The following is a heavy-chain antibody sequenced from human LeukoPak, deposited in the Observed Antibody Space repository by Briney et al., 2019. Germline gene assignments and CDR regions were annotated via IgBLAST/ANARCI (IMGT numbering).Heavy chain of an antibody. CDR1: GGSISSYY. J-gene: IGHJ6*03. CDR3: ARGGAVAVYYYYYYMDV. V-gene: IGHV4-59*01. Sequence: PSETLSLTCTVSGGSISSYYWSWIRQPPGKGLEWIGYIYYSGSTNYNPSLKSRVTISVDTSKNQFSLKLSSVTAADTAVYYCARGGAVAVYYYYYYMDVWGKGTTVTVSS. CDR2: IYYSGST. D-gene: IGHD6-19*01.